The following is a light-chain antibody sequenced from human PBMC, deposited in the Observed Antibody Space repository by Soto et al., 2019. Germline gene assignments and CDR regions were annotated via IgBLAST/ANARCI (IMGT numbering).Light chain of an antibody. CDR3: SSYAGSSNFVV. CDR1: SSDVGAYNY. Sequence: QSVLTQPPSASGSPGQSVTISCTGTSSDVGAYNYVSWYQQRPGKAPKLMIYEVTKRPSGVPDRFSGSKSGNTASLTVSGLQAEDEADYYCSSYAGSSNFVVFGGGTKLTVL. V-gene: IGLV2-8*01. J-gene: IGLJ2*01. CDR2: EVT.